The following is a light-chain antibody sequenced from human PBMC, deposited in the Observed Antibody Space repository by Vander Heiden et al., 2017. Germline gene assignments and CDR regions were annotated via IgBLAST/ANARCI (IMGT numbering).Light chain of an antibody. V-gene: IGLV4-69*01. Sequence: CTLNSRHDNYAIAWHQQQPEKGPRYLMKVNSDGSHSKGDGIPDRFSGSSSGAERYLIISSLQSEDEADYYCQNWGSGIVVFGGGTKLTVL. CDR1: SRHDNYA. CDR3: QNWGSGIVV. J-gene: IGLJ2*01. CDR2: VNSDGSH.